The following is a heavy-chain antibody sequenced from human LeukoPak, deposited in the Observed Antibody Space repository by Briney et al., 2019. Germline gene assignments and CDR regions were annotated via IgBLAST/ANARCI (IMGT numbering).Heavy chain of an antibody. D-gene: IGHD1-1*01. CDR3: ARGLAVSTIAPISDN. CDR1: GFTFSNYW. J-gene: IGHJ4*02. V-gene: IGHV3-7*01. Sequence: PGGSLRLSCAASGFTFSNYWMSWVRQAPGEGLEWVANIRQDSGDSRYVDSVRGRFTISRDNPDNSLYLQMNSLRVEDTAIYYCARGLAVSTIAPISDNWGQGTLVTVSS. CDR2: IRQDSGDS.